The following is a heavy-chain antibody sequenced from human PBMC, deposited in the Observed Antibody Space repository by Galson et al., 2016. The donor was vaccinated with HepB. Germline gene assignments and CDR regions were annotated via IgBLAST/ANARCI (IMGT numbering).Heavy chain of an antibody. CDR1: GFSLISGMG. CDR2: IYWDDDT. D-gene: IGHD1-1*01. V-gene: IGHV2-5*02. CDR3: AHFSTHGTGWYDYYFDF. Sequence: PALVKPTQTLTLTCTFSGFSLISGMGVGWIRQPPGKAMEWLALIYWDDDTRYSSSLKTRLTITKDTPKNQVVLRMTHMDPVDTATYFCAHFSTHGTGWYDYYFDFWGQGTLVTVSS. J-gene: IGHJ4*02.